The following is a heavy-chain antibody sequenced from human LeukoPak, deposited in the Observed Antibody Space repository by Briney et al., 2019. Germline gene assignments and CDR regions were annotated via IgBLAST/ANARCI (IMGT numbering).Heavy chain of an antibody. CDR3: AKDSKEVATIEPAPLDY. V-gene: IGHV3-30*18. CDR1: GFTFSSYG. Sequence: PGGSLRLSCAASGFTFSSYGMHWVRQAPGKGLEWVAVISYDGSNKYYADSVKGRFTISRDNSKNTLYLQMNSLRAEDTAVYYCAKDSKEVATIEPAPLDYWGQGTLVTVSS. J-gene: IGHJ4*02. CDR2: ISYDGSNK. D-gene: IGHD5-12*01.